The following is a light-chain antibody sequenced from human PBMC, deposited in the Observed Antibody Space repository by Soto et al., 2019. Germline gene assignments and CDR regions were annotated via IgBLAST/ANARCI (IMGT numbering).Light chain of an antibody. CDR1: SSDVGGYNY. Sequence: QSALTQPASVSGSPGQSITISCTGTSSDVGGYNYVSWYQHHPGKAPKLMIYEVSNRPSGVSNRFSGSKSGNTASLTISGLQAEDEADYYCSSYTSSSTHVVFGGGTKVNVL. J-gene: IGLJ2*01. V-gene: IGLV2-14*01. CDR2: EVS. CDR3: SSYTSSSTHVV.